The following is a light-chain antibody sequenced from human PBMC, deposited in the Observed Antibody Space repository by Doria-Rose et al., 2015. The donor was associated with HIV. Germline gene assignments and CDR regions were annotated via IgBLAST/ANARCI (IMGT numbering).Light chain of an antibody. CDR2: AAS. Sequence: TQSPSSLSASVGDRVTITCRASQDISNSVAWYQKRPGKGPQLLLYAASRLENGVPSRFSGSGSGTDFTLTINSLQPEDFATYFCQQYYSTLPYTFGQGTQLEI. V-gene: IGKV1-NL1*01. J-gene: IGKJ2*01. CDR1: QDISNS. CDR3: QQYYSTLPYT.